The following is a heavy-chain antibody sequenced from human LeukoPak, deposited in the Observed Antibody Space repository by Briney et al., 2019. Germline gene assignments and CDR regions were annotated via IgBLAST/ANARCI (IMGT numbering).Heavy chain of an antibody. V-gene: IGHV3-21*01. D-gene: IGHD1-20*01. CDR3: ARGSGGVITGTRGYFDY. CDR2: ISSRGRYI. J-gene: IGHJ4*02. Sequence: PGGSLRLSCAASGISFTDYSMNWVRQTPGRGLEWVAGISSRGRYIYYADSMKGRFTISRDNARNSLFLQMNSLRVEDTAVYYCARGSGGVITGTRGYFDYWGQGTLVTVSS. CDR1: GISFTDYS.